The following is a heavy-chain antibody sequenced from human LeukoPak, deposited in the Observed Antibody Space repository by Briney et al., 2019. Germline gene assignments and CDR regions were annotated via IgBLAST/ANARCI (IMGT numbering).Heavy chain of an antibody. D-gene: IGHD3-22*01. V-gene: IGHV3-53*01. CDR3: ASELYYDSSGYYPY. CDR1: GFTVSSNY. J-gene: IGHJ4*02. Sequence: GGSLRLSCAASGFTVSSNYMSWVRQAPGKGLEWVSVIYSGGSTYYADSVKGRFTISRDNSKNTLYLQMNSLRAEDTAVYYCASELYYDSSGYYPYWGQGTLVTVSS. CDR2: IYSGGST.